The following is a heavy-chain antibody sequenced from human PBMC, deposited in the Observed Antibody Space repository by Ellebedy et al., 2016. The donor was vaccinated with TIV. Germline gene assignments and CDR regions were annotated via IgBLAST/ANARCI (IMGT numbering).Heavy chain of an antibody. CDR2: ISGDGVNT. D-gene: IGHD2-21*02. Sequence: GGSLRLXXEGSGFSFSTYWMNWVRQAPGKGLEWVAVISGDGVNTYYADSVKGRFTVSRDNSENTLYLQLNSLKAEDTAVYYCAKDHCTTTDCYCAQWGQGTPVAVSS. CDR3: AKDHCTTTDCYCAQ. CDR1: GFSFSTYW. V-gene: IGHV3-23*01. J-gene: IGHJ4*02.